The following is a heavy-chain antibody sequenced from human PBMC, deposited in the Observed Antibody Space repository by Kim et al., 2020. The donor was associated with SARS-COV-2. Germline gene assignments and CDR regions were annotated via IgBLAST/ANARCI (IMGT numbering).Heavy chain of an antibody. D-gene: IGHD2-8*01. V-gene: IGHV5-51*01. CDR1: GYRFTSYW. CDR2: IYPGYSDT. CDR3: ARRRINGMNWFDP. Sequence: GESLKISCKGSGYRFTSYWIGWVRQMPGKGLEWMGIIYPGYSDTIYSPSFQGQVTISVDKSISTAYLQWSSLKASDTAMYYCARRRINGMNWFDPWGQGTGVSVSA. J-gene: IGHJ5*02.